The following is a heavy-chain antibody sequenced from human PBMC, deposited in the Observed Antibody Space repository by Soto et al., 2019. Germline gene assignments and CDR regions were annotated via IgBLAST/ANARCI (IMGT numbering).Heavy chain of an antibody. CDR3: ATRSPAFDY. J-gene: IGHJ4*02. Sequence: GASVKVSSKASCYTFTNFGISWVRQSPGQGLEWMGWITTDKGKTNYAQKFQGRVTMTTDTSTSTAYMELRSLRSDDTAVYYCATRSPAFDYWGQGTLVTVS. CDR1: CYTFTNFG. V-gene: IGHV1-18*01. CDR2: ITTDKGKT.